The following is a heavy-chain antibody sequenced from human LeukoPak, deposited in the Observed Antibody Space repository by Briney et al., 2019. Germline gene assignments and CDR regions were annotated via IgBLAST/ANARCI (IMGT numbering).Heavy chain of an antibody. Sequence: GASVRVSCRASGYTFTGYYMHWVRQAPGQGLEWMGRINPNSGGTNYAQKFQGRVTMTRDTAISTAYMELSRLRSDDTAVYYCARRQYDFWSGYYGDYYYGMDVWGQGTTVTVSS. CDR3: ARRQYDFWSGYYGDYYYGMDV. CDR2: INPNSGGT. D-gene: IGHD3-3*01. J-gene: IGHJ6*02. V-gene: IGHV1-2*06. CDR1: GYTFTGYY.